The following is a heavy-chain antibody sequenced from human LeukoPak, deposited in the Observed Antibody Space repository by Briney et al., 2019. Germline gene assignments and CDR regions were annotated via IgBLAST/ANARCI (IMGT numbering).Heavy chain of an antibody. CDR3: ARGKGEVLVAASPALRLFDY. J-gene: IGHJ4*02. CDR2: ISYDGSNK. D-gene: IGHD2-15*01. Sequence: GGSLRLSCAASGFTFSSYGMHWVRQAPGKGLEWVAVISYDGSNKYYADSVMGRFTISRDNSKNTLYLQMNSLRAEDTAVYYCARGKGEVLVAASPALRLFDYWGQGTLVTVSS. CDR1: GFTFSSYG. V-gene: IGHV3-30*03.